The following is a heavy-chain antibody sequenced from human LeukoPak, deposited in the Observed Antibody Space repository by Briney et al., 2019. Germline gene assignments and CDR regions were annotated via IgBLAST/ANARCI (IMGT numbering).Heavy chain of an antibody. CDR2: IYSGGST. CDR1: GFTFSSYS. CDR3: VREGDADWFDY. D-gene: IGHD3/OR15-3a*01. Sequence: PGGSLRLSCAASGFTFSSYSMNWVRQAPGKGLEWVSVIYSGGSTYYADSVKGRFTISRDNSKNTLYLQMNSLRPEDTAVYYCVREGDADWFDYWGQGTLVTVSS. V-gene: IGHV3-66*01. J-gene: IGHJ4*02.